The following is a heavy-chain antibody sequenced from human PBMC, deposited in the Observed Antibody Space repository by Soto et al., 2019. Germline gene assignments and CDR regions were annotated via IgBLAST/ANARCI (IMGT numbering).Heavy chain of an antibody. CDR2: INSGGSA. V-gene: IGHV3-53*01. D-gene: IGHD3-3*01. J-gene: IGHJ4*02. CDR1: GFTVSSNY. CDR3: ARGDFWRANDY. Sequence: EVQLVESGGNLIQPGGSLRLSCAASGFTVSSNYMSWVRQAPGKGLEWVSLINSGGSAFYADSLKGRFTISRDNSKNTLYLQMNSLRAEDTAMYYCARGDFWRANDYWGQGTLVTVSS.